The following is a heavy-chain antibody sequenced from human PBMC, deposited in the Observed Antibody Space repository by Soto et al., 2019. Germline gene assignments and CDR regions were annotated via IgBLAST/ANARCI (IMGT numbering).Heavy chain of an antibody. CDR1: GGSISSGGYY. D-gene: IGHD3-10*01. Sequence: SETLSLTCTVSGGSISSGGYYWSWIRQHPGKGLEWIGYIYYSGSTYYNPSLKSRVTISVDTSKNQFSLKLSSVTAADTAVYYCARDNNPMVRGVNWFDPWGQGTLVTVSS. CDR3: ARDNNPMVRGVNWFDP. V-gene: IGHV4-31*03. CDR2: IYYSGST. J-gene: IGHJ5*02.